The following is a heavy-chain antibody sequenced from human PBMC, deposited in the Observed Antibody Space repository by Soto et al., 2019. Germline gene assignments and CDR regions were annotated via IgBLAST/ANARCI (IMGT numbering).Heavy chain of an antibody. J-gene: IGHJ4*02. CDR1: GYTFTSYA. V-gene: IGHV1-58*01. CDR3: AAERDFDFWSGYSSFDY. Sequence: QLVQSGSELKKPGASVKVSCKASGYTFTSYAVQWVRQARGQRLEWIGWIVVGSGNTNYAQKFQERVTITRDMSTSTAYMELSSLRSEDTAVYYCAAERDFDFWSGYSSFDYWGQGTLVTVSS. D-gene: IGHD3-3*01. CDR2: IVVGSGNT.